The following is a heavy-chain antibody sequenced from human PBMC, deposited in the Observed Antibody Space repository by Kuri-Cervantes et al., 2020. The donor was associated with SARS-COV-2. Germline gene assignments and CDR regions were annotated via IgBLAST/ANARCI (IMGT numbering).Heavy chain of an antibody. V-gene: IGHV3-49*04. CDR2: IRSKAYGGTT. J-gene: IGHJ4*02. Sequence: GESLKISCTASGFTFGDYAMSWVRQAPGKGLEWVSFIRSKAYGGTTEYAASVKGRFTISRDDSKSIAYLQMNSLKTEDTAVYYCTRGDFWSGYYDYWGQGTLVTVSS. CDR3: TRGDFWSGYYDY. CDR1: GFTFGDYA. D-gene: IGHD3-3*01.